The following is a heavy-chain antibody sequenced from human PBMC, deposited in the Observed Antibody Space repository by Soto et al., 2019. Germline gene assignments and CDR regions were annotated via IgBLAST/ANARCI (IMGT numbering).Heavy chain of an antibody. CDR2: IIPIFGTA. CDR3: ARDFTYGYGAAAGKGGNWFDP. Sequence: SVKVSCKASGGTFRSYAISWVRQAPGQGLEWMGGIIPIFGTANYAQKFQGRVAITADESTSTAYMELSSLRSEDTAVYYCARDFTYGYGAAAGKGGNWFDPWGQGTLVTVSS. D-gene: IGHD6-13*01. J-gene: IGHJ5*02. CDR1: GGTFRSYA. V-gene: IGHV1-69*13.